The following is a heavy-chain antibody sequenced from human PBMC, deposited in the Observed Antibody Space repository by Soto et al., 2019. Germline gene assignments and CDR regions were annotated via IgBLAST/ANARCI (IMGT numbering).Heavy chain of an antibody. J-gene: IGHJ6*02. Sequence: QVQLVESGGGVVQPGRSLRLSCAASGFTFSSYGMHWVRQAPGKGLEWVAVISYDGSNKYYADSLKGPFTISRDNSKNTLYQQMNRLRAEDTAVYYCARGLDTAMVFGYYGMDVLGQGTTVTVSS. V-gene: IGHV3-30*03. CDR1: GFTFSSYG. CDR3: ARGLDTAMVFGYYGMDV. D-gene: IGHD5-18*01. CDR2: ISYDGSNK.